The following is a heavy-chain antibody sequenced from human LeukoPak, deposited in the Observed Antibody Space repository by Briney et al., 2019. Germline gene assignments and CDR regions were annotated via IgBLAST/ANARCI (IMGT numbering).Heavy chain of an antibody. CDR1: GFTFSSYA. Sequence: GGSLRLSCAASGFTFSSYAVSWVRQAPGKGLEWVSAISGSGGSTYYADSVKGRFTISRDNSKNTLYLQMNSLRAEDTAVYYCARDLDPYYYYGMDVWGQGTTVTVSS. V-gene: IGHV3-23*01. J-gene: IGHJ6*02. CDR2: ISGSGGST. D-gene: IGHD1-1*01. CDR3: ARDLDPYYYYGMDV.